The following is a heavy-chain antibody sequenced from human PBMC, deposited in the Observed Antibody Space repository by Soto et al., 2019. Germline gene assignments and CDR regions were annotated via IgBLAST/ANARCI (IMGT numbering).Heavy chain of an antibody. CDR2: INHSGST. CDR3: ARGRYYYDSSGYYFDY. CDR1: GGSFSGYY. V-gene: IGHV4-34*01. Sequence: SETLSLTCAVYGGSFSGYYWSWIRQPPGKGLEWIGEINHSGSTNYNPSLKSRVTISVDTPKNQFSLKLSSVTAADTAVYYCARGRYYYDSSGYYFDYWGQGTLVTVSS. D-gene: IGHD3-22*01. J-gene: IGHJ4*02.